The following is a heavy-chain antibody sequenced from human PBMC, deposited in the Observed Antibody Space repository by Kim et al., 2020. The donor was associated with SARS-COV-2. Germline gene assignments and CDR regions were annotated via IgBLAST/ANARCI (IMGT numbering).Heavy chain of an antibody. Sequence: GGSLKISCKGSGYSFTSYWIGWVRQMPGKGLEWMGIIYPGDSDTIYSPSFQGQFTISADKSINTAYLQWSSLRASDTAMYYCARAYDSSGYYYYYFDYWGQGTLLTVSS. CDR1: GYSFTSYW. CDR2: IYPGDSDT. V-gene: IGHV5-51*01. D-gene: IGHD3-22*01. CDR3: ARAYDSSGYYYYYFDY. J-gene: IGHJ4*02.